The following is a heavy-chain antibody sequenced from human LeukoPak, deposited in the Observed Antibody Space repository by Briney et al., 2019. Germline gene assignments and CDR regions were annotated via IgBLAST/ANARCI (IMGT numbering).Heavy chain of an antibody. CDR3: AKDMGDGYNYRGGLDY. D-gene: IGHD5-24*01. CDR1: GFTFSSYA. Sequence: PGGSLRLSCAASGFTFSSYARSWVRQPPGQGLECVLGISWNSGSIGYAVSVKGRFTISRDNAKNSLYLQMNSLRAEDMAVYYCAKDMGDGYNYRGGLDYWGQGTLVTVSS. J-gene: IGHJ4*02. CDR2: ISWNSGSI. V-gene: IGHV3-9*03.